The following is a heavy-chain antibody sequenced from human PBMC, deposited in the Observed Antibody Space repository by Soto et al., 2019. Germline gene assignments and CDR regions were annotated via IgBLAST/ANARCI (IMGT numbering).Heavy chain of an antibody. CDR2: ISGSGGST. CDR1: GFTFSSYA. CDR3: AKDNPGLLWFGDPVLDAFDI. Sequence: GGSLRLSCAASGFTFSSYAMSWVRQAPGKGLEWVSAISGSGGSTYYADSVKGRFTISRDNSKNTLYLQMNSLRAEDTAVYYCAKDNPGLLWFGDPVLDAFDIWGQGTMVTVSS. J-gene: IGHJ3*02. D-gene: IGHD3-10*01. V-gene: IGHV3-23*01.